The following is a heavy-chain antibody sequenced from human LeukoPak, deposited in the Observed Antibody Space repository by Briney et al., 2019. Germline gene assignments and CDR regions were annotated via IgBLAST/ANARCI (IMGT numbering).Heavy chain of an antibody. J-gene: IGHJ4*02. D-gene: IGHD3-10*01. Sequence: ASVNVSCKASGYTFTSYGISWVRQPPGQGLEGMGWISSYNCNTNYAQRLRGRVTMTTDTSTRTAYMELRSVRYDDTAVYYCARPLLWFGESPIGYWGQGTLVTVSS. V-gene: IGHV1-18*01. CDR3: ARPLLWFGESPIGY. CDR2: ISSYNCNT. CDR1: GYTFTSYG.